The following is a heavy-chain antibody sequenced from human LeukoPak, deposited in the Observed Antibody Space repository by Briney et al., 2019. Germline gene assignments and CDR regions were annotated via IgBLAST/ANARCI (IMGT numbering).Heavy chain of an antibody. CDR1: VGTFIIYA. V-gene: IGHV1-69*05. Sequence: SVTVSFTASVGTFIIYAISWVRQAPGQGLEWMGGIIPIFGTANYAQKFQGRVTITTDESTGTAYMELSSLRSEDTAVYYCARGWWGFDPWGQGTLVTVSS. CDR3: ARGWWGFDP. D-gene: IGHD2-15*01. CDR2: IIPIFGTA. J-gene: IGHJ5*02.